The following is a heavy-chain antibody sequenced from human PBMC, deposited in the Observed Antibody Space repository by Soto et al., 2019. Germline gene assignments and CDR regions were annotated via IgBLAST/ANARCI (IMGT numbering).Heavy chain of an antibody. V-gene: IGHV3-33*08. D-gene: IGHD3-10*01. CDR3: ARTGSGRYYFDY. Sequence: GGSLRLSCAASGFTFSSYGMHWVRQAPGKGLEWVAVIWYDGSNKYYADSVKGRFTISRDNSKNTLYLQMNSLRAEDMAVYYCARTGSGRYYFDYWGQGTLVTVSS. CDR1: GFTFSSYG. CDR2: IWYDGSNK. J-gene: IGHJ4*02.